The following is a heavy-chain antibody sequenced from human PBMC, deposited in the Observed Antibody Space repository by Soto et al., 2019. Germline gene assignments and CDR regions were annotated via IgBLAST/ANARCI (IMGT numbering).Heavy chain of an antibody. CDR1: GFTFSTYG. V-gene: IGHV3-33*01. CDR2: IWYDGIDK. Sequence: GGSLRLSXAASGFTFSTYGMHWVRQAPGKGLEWVAAIWYDGIDKYYAASVKGRFTISRDNSMNTVYLQMSSLRADDTAVYYCARAAVTDYQYHGMDVWGQGTTVTVSS. D-gene: IGHD4-17*01. CDR3: ARAAVTDYQYHGMDV. J-gene: IGHJ6*02.